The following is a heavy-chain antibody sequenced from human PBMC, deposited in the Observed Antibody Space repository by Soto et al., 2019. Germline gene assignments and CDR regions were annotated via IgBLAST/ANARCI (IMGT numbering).Heavy chain of an antibody. J-gene: IGHJ4*02. V-gene: IGHV1-3*01. Sequence: QVPLVQSGAEVKKPGASVKVSCKASGYTFTSYAMYWVRQAPGQRLEWMGWINAGNGNTKYSQKFQGRVTITRDTSASTAYMELSSLRSEDTAVYYCAREISITGITGMEVDFFDYWGQGTLVTVSS. D-gene: IGHD1-20*01. CDR2: INAGNGNT. CDR3: AREISITGITGMEVDFFDY. CDR1: GYTFTSYA.